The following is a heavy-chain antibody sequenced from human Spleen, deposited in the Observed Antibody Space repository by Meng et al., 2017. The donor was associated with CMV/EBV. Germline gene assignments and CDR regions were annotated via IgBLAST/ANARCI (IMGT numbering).Heavy chain of an antibody. CDR3: ARVPPYYYDSSGYLFDQ. J-gene: IGHJ4*02. CDR1: GSFSGYY. CDR2: INHSGSA. V-gene: IGHV4-34*01. Sequence: GSFSGYYWSWIRQPPGKGLEWIGEINHSGSANYNPSLKSRVTMSVDTSKSQFSLKLSSMTAADTAVYFCARVPPYYYDSSGYLFDQWGQGTLVTVSS. D-gene: IGHD3-22*01.